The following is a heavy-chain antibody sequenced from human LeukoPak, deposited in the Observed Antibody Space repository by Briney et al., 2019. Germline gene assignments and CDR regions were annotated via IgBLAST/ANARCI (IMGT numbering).Heavy chain of an antibody. Sequence: SETLSLTCAVYGGSFSGYSWSWIRQPPGKELEWIGHIYYSGSTNYNPSLKSRVTISVDTSKNEFSLKLSSVTAADTAVYYCARHYDSGWYGEYYFDYWGQGALVTVSS. CDR1: GGSFSGYS. V-gene: IGHV4-59*08. J-gene: IGHJ4*02. CDR2: IYYSGST. CDR3: ARHYDSGWYGEYYFDY. D-gene: IGHD6-19*01.